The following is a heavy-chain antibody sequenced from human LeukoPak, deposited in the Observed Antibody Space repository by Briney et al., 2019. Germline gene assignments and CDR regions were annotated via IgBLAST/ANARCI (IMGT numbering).Heavy chain of an antibody. D-gene: IGHD6-19*01. V-gene: IGHV4-4*07. CDR1: GDSISGYY. CDR2: IYSDGST. CDR3: ARDSSGWPSLDH. J-gene: IGHJ4*02. Sequence: SETLSLTCTVSGDSISGYYWTWIRQPADKGLEWIGRIYSDGSTSYNPTLKSRITMSLDTSKNQFSLKLNSMTAADTAVYYCARDSSGWPSLDHWGQGTLVTVSS.